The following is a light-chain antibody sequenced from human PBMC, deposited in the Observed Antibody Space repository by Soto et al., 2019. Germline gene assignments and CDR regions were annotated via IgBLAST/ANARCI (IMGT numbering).Light chain of an antibody. J-gene: IGLJ2*01. V-gene: IGLV1-51*01. CDR1: SSNIGNNY. CDR2: DND. CDR3: ATWVRSLRVGV. Sequence: QSVLTQPPSVAAAPGQKVTISCSGSSSNIGNNYVFWYQQLPGTAPKLLIYDNDKRPSGIPDRFSGSKSGTSATRGITGLQTGDEAGYYCATWVRSLRVGVFGGGTQLTVL.